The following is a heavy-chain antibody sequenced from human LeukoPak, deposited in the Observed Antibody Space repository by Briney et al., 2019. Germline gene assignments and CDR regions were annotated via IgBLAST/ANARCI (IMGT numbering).Heavy chain of an antibody. CDR3: ARDDFVTMIVVPLDY. D-gene: IGHD3-22*01. CDR2: IRYDGSNK. CDR1: GFTFSSYG. Sequence: PGGSLRLSCAASGFTFSSYGMHWVRQAPGKGLEWVAFIRYDGSNKYYADSVKGRFTISRDNSKNTLYLQMNSLRAEDTAVYYCARDDFVTMIVVPLDYWGQGTLVTVSS. J-gene: IGHJ4*02. V-gene: IGHV3-30*02.